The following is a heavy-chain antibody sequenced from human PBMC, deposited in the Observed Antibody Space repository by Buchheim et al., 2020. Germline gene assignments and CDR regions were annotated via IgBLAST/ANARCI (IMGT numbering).Heavy chain of an antibody. V-gene: IGHV3-73*01. Sequence: EVQLVESGGGLVQPGGSLKLSCAASGFTFGGSAMHWVRQASGKGLEWVGRIRTKANNYATTYAASVKGRVTISRDDSKNTAYLQMNSPKTEDTAVYYCTRSIVVVPAALHLYYYYGMDVWGQGTT. J-gene: IGHJ6*02. D-gene: IGHD2-2*01. CDR3: TRSIVVVPAALHLYYYYGMDV. CDR2: IRTKANNYAT. CDR1: GFTFGGSA.